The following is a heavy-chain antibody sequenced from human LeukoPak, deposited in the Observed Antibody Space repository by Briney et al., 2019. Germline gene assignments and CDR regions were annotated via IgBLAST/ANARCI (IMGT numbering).Heavy chain of an antibody. Sequence: ASVTVSCKASGYTFTGYYMYWVRQAPGQGLEWMGWINPNSGGTNYAQKFQGRVTMTRDTSISTAYMELSRLRSDDTAVYYCARSTGTTFGLSDYWGQGTLVTVSS. CDR3: ARSTGTTFGLSDY. CDR2: INPNSGGT. J-gene: IGHJ4*02. CDR1: GYTFTGYY. D-gene: IGHD3-16*01. V-gene: IGHV1-2*02.